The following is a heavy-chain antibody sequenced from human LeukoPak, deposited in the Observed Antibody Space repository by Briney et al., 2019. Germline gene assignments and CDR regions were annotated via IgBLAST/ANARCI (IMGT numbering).Heavy chain of an antibody. CDR1: GGSISSYY. D-gene: IGHD4-11*01. CDR3: ARTTYSHDINDYYYYYTGD. J-gene: IGHJ6*03. Sequence: SETLSLTCTVSGGSISSYYWSWIRQPAGKGLQGSGRIYTSGSTNYIPSLKSRFTMSVDKSKNQLYLKMSSVTAADTAVYYCARTTYSHDINDYYYYYTGDWGNGTTVTVSS. CDR2: IYTSGST. V-gene: IGHV4-4*07.